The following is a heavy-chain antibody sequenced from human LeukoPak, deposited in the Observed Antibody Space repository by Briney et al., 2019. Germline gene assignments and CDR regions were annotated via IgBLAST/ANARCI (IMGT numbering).Heavy chain of an antibody. J-gene: IGHJ4*02. Sequence: GGSLRLSCAASGFTFSSYSMNWVRQAPGKGLEWVGRIQSKSDGGTTDYAAPVKGRFTISRDDSKNTLYLQPNSLKTEDTAVYYCTTEVRGPQGYWGQGTLVTVSS. CDR1: GFTFSSYS. V-gene: IGHV3-15*01. CDR2: IQSKSDGGTT. D-gene: IGHD3-10*01. CDR3: TTEVRGPQGY.